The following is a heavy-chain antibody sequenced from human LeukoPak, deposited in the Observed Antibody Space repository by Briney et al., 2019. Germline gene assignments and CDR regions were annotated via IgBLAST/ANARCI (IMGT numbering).Heavy chain of an antibody. Sequence: PGGSLRLSCAVSGFTFTKYAMNWVPEGPGKGLEWVSGIGASGGTTYYADSVQGRFTISRDNSKNTLYLQVNSLRAEDTGVYFCAKDLEAVAGTIVNYYWGQGTLITVSS. V-gene: IGHV3-23*01. J-gene: IGHJ4*02. D-gene: IGHD6-19*01. CDR2: IGASGGTT. CDR1: GFTFTKYA. CDR3: AKDLEAVAGTIVNYY.